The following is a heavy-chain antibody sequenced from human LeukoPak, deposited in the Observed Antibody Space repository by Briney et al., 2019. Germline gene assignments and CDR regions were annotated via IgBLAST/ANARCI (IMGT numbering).Heavy chain of an antibody. CDR3: AKVGEYGGSSSGSDYYYMDV. D-gene: IGHD1-26*01. Sequence: GGSLRLSCAASGFTFSSYGMHWVRQAPGKGLEWVAVISYDGSNKYYADSVKGRFTISRDNSKNTLYLQMNSLRAGDTAVHYCAKVGEYGGSSSGSDYYYMDVWGKGTTVTVSS. V-gene: IGHV3-30*18. J-gene: IGHJ6*03. CDR2: ISYDGSNK. CDR1: GFTFSSYG.